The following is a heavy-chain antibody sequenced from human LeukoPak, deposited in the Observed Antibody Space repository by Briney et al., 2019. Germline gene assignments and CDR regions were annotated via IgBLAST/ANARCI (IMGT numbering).Heavy chain of an antibody. D-gene: IGHD3-10*01. CDR1: GFTFDDDG. J-gene: IGHJ4*02. V-gene: IGHV3-23*01. CDR3: AKGGLLWFGETIDY. Sequence: GGSLRLSCAASGFTFDDDGMSWVRQAPGKGLEWVSAISGSGGSTYYADSVKGRFTISRDNSKNTLYLQMNSLRAEDTAVYYCAKGGLLWFGETIDYWGQGTLVTVSS. CDR2: ISGSGGST.